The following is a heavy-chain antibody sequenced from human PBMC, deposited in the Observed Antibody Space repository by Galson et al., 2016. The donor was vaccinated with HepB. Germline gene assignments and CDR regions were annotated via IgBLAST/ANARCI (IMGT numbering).Heavy chain of an antibody. J-gene: IGHJ6*02. CDR2: IVVGSGNT. CDR1: GFTFTSSG. CDR3: AAERPASMVRGIYYYSYVMDV. V-gene: IGHV1-58*01. Sequence: SVKVSCKASGFTFTSSGVQWVRQARGQRLEWIGWIVVGSGNTNYAQKFQERVTISRDMATSTAYMELSSLRSEDTAVYYCAAERPASMVRGIYYYSYVMDVWGQGTSVTVSS. D-gene: IGHD3-10*01.